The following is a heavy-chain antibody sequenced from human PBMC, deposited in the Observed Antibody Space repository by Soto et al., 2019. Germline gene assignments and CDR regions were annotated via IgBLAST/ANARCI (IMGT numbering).Heavy chain of an antibody. J-gene: IGHJ6*02. Sequence: EASVKVSCKASGYTFTVYNMHWVRQAPGQGPEWMGTINPSADSTSYAQKFQGRIAMTRDTSTSTLYMELSSLSSEDSAVYYCARDRPTSSIRARDYYYAMDVWGQGTTVTVSS. CDR3: ARDRPTSSIRARDYYYAMDV. D-gene: IGHD6-6*01. CDR1: GYTFTVYN. V-gene: IGHV1-46*01. CDR2: INPSADST.